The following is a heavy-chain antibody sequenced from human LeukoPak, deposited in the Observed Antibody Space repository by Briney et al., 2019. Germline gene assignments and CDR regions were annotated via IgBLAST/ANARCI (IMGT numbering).Heavy chain of an antibody. CDR3: AKVTLPSMVRGVVFDY. CDR1: GFTFSSYG. Sequence: GGSLRLSCAAPGFTFSSYGMHWVRQAPGKGLEWVSALSGSGGSTYYADSVKGRFTISRDNSKNTLYLQMNSLRAEGTALYYCAKVTLPSMVRGVVFDYWGQGTRVTVSS. D-gene: IGHD3-10*01. J-gene: IGHJ4*02. V-gene: IGHV3-23*01. CDR2: LSGSGGST.